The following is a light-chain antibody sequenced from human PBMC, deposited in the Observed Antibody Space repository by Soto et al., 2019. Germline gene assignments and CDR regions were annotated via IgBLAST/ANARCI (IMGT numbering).Light chain of an antibody. CDR1: SSNIGAGHV. J-gene: IGLJ2*01. CDR2: GSS. V-gene: IGLV1-40*01. Sequence: QSVLTQPPSVSGAPGQRVTISCTGSSSNIGAGHVVHWYQQFPGRAPNLFIYGSSNRPSGVPDRFSGSKPGTSASLAITGLQAEDEADYYCQSYDNTLSASVFGGGTKLTVL. CDR3: QSYDNTLSASV.